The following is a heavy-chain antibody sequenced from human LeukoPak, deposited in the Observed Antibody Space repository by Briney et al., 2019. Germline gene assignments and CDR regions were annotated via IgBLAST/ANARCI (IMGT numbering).Heavy chain of an antibody. V-gene: IGHV4-34*01. CDR1: GGSFSGYY. D-gene: IGHD5-18*01. CDR2: INHSGST. Sequence: SSETLSLTCAVYGGSFSGYYWSWIRQPPGKGLEWIGEINHSGSTNYNPSLKSRVTISVDASKNQFSLKLSSVTAADTAVYYCARESRYGYLRYFDYWGQGTLVTVSS. CDR3: ARESRYGYLRYFDY. J-gene: IGHJ4*02.